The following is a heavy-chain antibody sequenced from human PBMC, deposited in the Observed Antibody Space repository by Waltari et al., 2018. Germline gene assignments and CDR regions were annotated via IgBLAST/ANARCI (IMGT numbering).Heavy chain of an antibody. V-gene: IGHV1-69*05. D-gene: IGHD3-3*01. CDR2: IIPRYDKA. Sequence: QVQLVQSGAELKKPGSSVRVSCKASGSTFTRSAISWVRQAPGQGLEWMGGIIPRYDKAKYAQKFQGRVTIITDESTSTTYMDLSGLRSEDTAVYYCASRDTSRSGYYYYGMDVWGQGTTVIVSS. J-gene: IGHJ6*02. CDR1: GSTFTRSA. CDR3: ASRDTSRSGYYYYGMDV.